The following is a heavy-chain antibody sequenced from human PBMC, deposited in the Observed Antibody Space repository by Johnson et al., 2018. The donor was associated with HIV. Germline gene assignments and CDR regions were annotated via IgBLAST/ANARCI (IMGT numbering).Heavy chain of an antibody. D-gene: IGHD6-13*01. V-gene: IGHV3-30-3*01. CDR2: ISYDGSNK. CDR1: GFTFSSYA. CDR3: STNSGTPKYRSTWRDSFDI. Sequence: QVQLVESGGGVVQPGRSLRLSCAASGFTFSSYAMHWVSQAPGKGLEWVAVISYDGSNKYYADSVKGRFTISRDNSKNTLYLQMNSLKIEDTAVYYCSTNSGTPKYRSTWRDSFDIWGQGTMVTVSS. J-gene: IGHJ3*02.